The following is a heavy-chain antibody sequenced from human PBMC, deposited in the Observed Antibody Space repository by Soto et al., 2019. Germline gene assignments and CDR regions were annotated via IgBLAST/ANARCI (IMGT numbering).Heavy chain of an antibody. J-gene: IGHJ6*02. V-gene: IGHV3-30-3*01. Sequence: GGSLRLSCAASGFTFSSYAMHWVRQAPGKGLEWVAVISYDGSNKYYADSVKGRFTISRDNSKNTLYLQMNSLRAEDTAVYYCASCTFGELLSSPRVSYYGMDVWGQGTTVTVSS. CDR3: ASCTFGELLSSPRVSYYGMDV. CDR2: ISYDGSNK. D-gene: IGHD3-10*01. CDR1: GFTFSSYA.